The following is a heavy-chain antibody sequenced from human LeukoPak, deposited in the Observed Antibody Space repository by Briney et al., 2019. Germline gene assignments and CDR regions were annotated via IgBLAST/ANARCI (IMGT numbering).Heavy chain of an antibody. CDR2: ISGSGGDR. D-gene: IGHD1-26*01. CDR3: ASAPLVGATTGWFDP. Sequence: PGGSLRLSCAGSGFTFSSYAMSWVRQAPGKGLEWVSAISGSGGDRYYADSVKGRFTISRDNAKNSLYLQMNSLRAEDTAVYYCASAPLVGATTGWFDPWGQGTLVTVSS. CDR1: GFTFSSYA. V-gene: IGHV3-21*01. J-gene: IGHJ5*02.